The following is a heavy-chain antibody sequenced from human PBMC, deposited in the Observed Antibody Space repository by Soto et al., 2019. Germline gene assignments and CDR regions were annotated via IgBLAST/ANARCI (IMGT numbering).Heavy chain of an antibody. V-gene: IGHV3-33*01. CDR1: GFTFRSDG. CDR3: ARESPMVPGVTDY. J-gene: IGHJ4*02. CDR2: IWYDGSNK. Sequence: QVQLVESGGSVVQPGRSLRLSCAASGFTFRSDGMHWVRQAPGKRLEWVAVIWYDGSNKYYADSVKGRFTISRDNSKNTPYLPMNSLRAEDTAVYYCARESPMVPGVTDYWGQGTLVTVSS. D-gene: IGHD3-10*01.